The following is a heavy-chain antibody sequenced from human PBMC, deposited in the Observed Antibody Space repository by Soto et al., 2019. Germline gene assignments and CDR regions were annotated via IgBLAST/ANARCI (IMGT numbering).Heavy chain of an antibody. CDR3: ARDPMYDYVWGSYRSPYYFDY. Sequence: GASVKVSCKASGYTFASYGISWVRQAPGQGLEWMGWISAYNGNTNYAQKLQGRVTMTTDTSTSTAYMELRSLRSDDTAVYYCARDPMYDYVWGSYRSPYYFDYWGQGTLVTVSS. D-gene: IGHD3-16*02. J-gene: IGHJ4*02. V-gene: IGHV1-18*01. CDR2: ISAYNGNT. CDR1: GYTFASYG.